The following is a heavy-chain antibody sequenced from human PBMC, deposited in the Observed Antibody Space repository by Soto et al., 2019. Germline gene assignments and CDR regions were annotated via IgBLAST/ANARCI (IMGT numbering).Heavy chain of an antibody. V-gene: IGHV1-69*02. J-gene: IGHJ3*01. CDR2: IIPVLGIA. CDR1: GGSFTRYT. CDR3: ASGGASGDHVVDF. D-gene: IGHD2-21*01. Sequence: QVQLVQSGAEVHKPGSSVKVSCKASGGSFTRYTFNWVRQAPGQGIEWMGRIIPVLGIANNAQKFQGRLTITADTSTTTAHMELSSLRSEDTAIYFCASGGASGDHVVDFWGHGTMVTVSS.